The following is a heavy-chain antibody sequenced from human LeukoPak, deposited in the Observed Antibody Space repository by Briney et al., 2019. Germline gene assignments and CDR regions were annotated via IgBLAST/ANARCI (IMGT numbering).Heavy chain of an antibody. CDR2: IYYTGTT. Sequence: SETLSLTCTVSGGSITSSSYHWGWIRQPPGKGLEWIGSIYYTGTTYYNPSLKSRVTISVDTSKNQFSLKLSSVTAADTAVYYCARLGITMVRGVTFSNYYMDVWGKGTTVTISS. CDR3: ARLGITMVRGVTFSNYYMDV. D-gene: IGHD3-10*01. V-gene: IGHV4-39*01. CDR1: GGSITSSSYH. J-gene: IGHJ6*03.